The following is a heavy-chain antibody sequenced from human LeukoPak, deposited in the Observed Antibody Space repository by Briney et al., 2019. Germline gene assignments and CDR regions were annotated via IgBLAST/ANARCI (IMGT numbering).Heavy chain of an antibody. CDR1: GFTVSSNY. D-gene: IGHD6-13*01. Sequence: PGGSLRLSCAASGFTVSSNYMSWVRQAPGKGLEWVSVIYSGGSTYYADSVKGRFTISRDNSKNTLYLQMNSLRAEDTAVYYCARHQQLVRYYMDVWGKGTTVTISS. CDR3: ARHQQLVRYYMDV. CDR2: IYSGGST. J-gene: IGHJ6*03. V-gene: IGHV3-53*01.